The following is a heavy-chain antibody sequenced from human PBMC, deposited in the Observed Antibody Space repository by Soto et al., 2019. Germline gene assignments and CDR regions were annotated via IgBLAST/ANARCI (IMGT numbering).Heavy chain of an antibody. J-gene: IGHJ5*02. D-gene: IGHD3-9*01. Sequence: TGGSLRLSCAASGFTFSSYGMHWVRQAPGKGLEWVAVIWYDGSNKYYADSVKGRFTISRDNSKNTLYLQMNSPRAEDTAVYYCARDPAPRYFDWTNWFDPWGQGTLVTVSS. CDR2: IWYDGSNK. CDR1: GFTFSSYG. V-gene: IGHV3-33*01. CDR3: ARDPAPRYFDWTNWFDP.